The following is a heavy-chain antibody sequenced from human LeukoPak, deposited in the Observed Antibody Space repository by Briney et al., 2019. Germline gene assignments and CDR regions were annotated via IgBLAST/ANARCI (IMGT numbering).Heavy chain of an antibody. Sequence: PSETLSLTCAVYGGSFSGYYWSWIRQPPGKGLEWIGEINHSGSTNYNPSLKSRVTISVDTSKNQFSLKLSSVTAADTAVYYCARHKPNYALDYWGQGTLVTVSS. V-gene: IGHV4-34*01. CDR1: GGSFSGYY. CDR2: INHSGST. CDR3: ARHKPNYALDY. D-gene: IGHD4/OR15-4a*01. J-gene: IGHJ4*02.